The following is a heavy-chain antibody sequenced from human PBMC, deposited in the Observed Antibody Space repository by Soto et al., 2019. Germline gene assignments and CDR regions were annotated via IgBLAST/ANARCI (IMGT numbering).Heavy chain of an antibody. D-gene: IGHD3-22*01. CDR2: IIPIFGTA. J-gene: IGHJ4*02. V-gene: IGHV1-69*13. CDR1: GGTFSSYA. CDR3: ATMYYYDSSGYENY. Sequence: SVKVSCKASGGTFSSYAISWVRQAPGQGLEWMGGIIPIFGTANYAQKFQGRVTITADESTSTAYMELSSLRSEDTAVYYCATMYYYDSSGYENYWGQGTLVTVSS.